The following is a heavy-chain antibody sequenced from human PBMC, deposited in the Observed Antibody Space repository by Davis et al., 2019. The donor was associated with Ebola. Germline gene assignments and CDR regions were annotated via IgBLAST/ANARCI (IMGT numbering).Heavy chain of an antibody. J-gene: IGHJ6*02. Sequence: MPSETLSLTCAVSGGSISSSNWWSWVRQPPGKGLEWIGEIYHSGSTKYNPSLKSRVSISLDTSKNQFSLKLTSVTAADSAVYFCARDVVGIPPPNYSYYGMDVWGQGTTVTVSS. CDR2: IYHSGST. D-gene: IGHD2-15*01. CDR1: GGSISSSNW. V-gene: IGHV4-4*02. CDR3: ARDVVGIPPPNYSYYGMDV.